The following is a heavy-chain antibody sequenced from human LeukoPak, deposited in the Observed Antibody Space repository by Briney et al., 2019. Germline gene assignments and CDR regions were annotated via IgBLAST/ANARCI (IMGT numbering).Heavy chain of an antibody. J-gene: IGHJ5*02. D-gene: IGHD2-2*01. CDR1: GGSISSSSYY. CDR2: IYYSGST. CDR3: ARHSPIVVVPAAIRRYNWFDP. V-gene: IGHV4-39*01. Sequence: PSETLSLTCTVSGGSISSSSYYWGWIRQPPGKGLEWIGSIYYSGSTYYNPSLESRVTISVDTSKNQFSLKLSSVTAADTAVYYCARHSPIVVVPAAIRRYNWFDPWGQGTLVTVSS.